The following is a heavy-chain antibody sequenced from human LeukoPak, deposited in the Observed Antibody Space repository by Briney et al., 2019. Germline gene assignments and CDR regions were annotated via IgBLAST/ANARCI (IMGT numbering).Heavy chain of an antibody. CDR1: GFTFSGYS. D-gene: IGHD4-17*01. V-gene: IGHV3-48*01. CDR3: VRNDGDDAFDI. Sequence: GGSLRLSCAASGFTFSGYSMNWFRQAPGRGLEWVSYISSTSTTIYYNDSVKGRFTISRDNAKNSLYLHMTSLRVEDTAVYYCVRNDGDDAFDIWGQGTMVTVSS. J-gene: IGHJ3*02. CDR2: ISSTSTTI.